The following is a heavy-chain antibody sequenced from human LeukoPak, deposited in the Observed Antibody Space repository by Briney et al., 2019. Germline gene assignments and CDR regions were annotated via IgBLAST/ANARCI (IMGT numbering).Heavy chain of an antibody. CDR2: ISYDGSNK. CDR3: AKDSSGRRVFDY. Sequence: GGSLRLSCAASGFTFSSYGMHWVRQAPGKGLEWVAVISYDGSNKYYADSVKGRFTISRDNSKNTLYLQMNSLRAEDTAVYYCAKDSSGRRVFDYWGQGTPVTVSS. D-gene: IGHD6-19*01. V-gene: IGHV3-30*18. J-gene: IGHJ4*02. CDR1: GFTFSSYG.